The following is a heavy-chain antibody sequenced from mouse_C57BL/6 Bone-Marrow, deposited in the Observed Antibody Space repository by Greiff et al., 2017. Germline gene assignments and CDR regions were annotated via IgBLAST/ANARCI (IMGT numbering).Heavy chain of an antibody. V-gene: IGHV1-59*01. Sequence: VQLQQPGAELVRPGTSVKLSCKASGYTFTSYWMHWVKQRPGQGLEWIGVIDPSDSYTNYNQKFKGKATLTVDTSSSTAYMQLSSLTSEDSAVYYCESTRYFGQGTLVTVSA. CDR2: IDPSDSYT. CDR1: GYTFTSYW. J-gene: IGHJ3*01. CDR3: ESTRY.